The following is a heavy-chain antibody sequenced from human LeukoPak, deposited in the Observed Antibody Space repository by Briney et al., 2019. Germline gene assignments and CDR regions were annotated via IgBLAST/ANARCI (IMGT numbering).Heavy chain of an antibody. D-gene: IGHD4-17*01. CDR3: YGGYGISY. CDR2: IKSKTDGGTT. J-gene: IGHJ4*02. V-gene: IGHV3-15*01. Sequence: GGSLRLSSAASEFTFSNAWMTWVRQAPGKGLEWVGRIKSKTDGGTTDYAAPVKGRFTISRDDSKNTLYLHMNSLKTEDTAVYYCYGGYGISYWGQGTLVTVSS. CDR1: EFTFSNAW.